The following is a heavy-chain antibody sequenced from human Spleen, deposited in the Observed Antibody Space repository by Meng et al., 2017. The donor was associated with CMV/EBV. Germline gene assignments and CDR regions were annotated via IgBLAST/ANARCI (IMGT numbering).Heavy chain of an antibody. J-gene: IGHJ4*02. CDR1: GFSVSIIY. CDR2: LYSGTTT. CDR3: ARKQLGGHFDF. D-gene: IGHD6-13*01. Sequence: GGSLRLSCAASGFSVSIIYMNWVRQAPGKGLEWVSVLYSGTTTFYADSVRGRFTISRDNSKNTLYLQMSSLRAEDTAVYYCARKQLGGHFDFWGQGTLVTVSS. V-gene: IGHV3-53*01.